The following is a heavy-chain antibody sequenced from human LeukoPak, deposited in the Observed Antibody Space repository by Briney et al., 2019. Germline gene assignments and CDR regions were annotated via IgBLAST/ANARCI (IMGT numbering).Heavy chain of an antibody. D-gene: IGHD6-13*01. J-gene: IGHJ5*02. Sequence: SETLSLTCTVSGGSISSGGYYWSWIRQHPGKGLEWIGYIYYSGSTYYNPSLKSRVTISVDTSKNQFSLKLSSVTAADTAVYYCARGPVAAPHPWGQGTLVTVSS. CDR1: GGSISSGGYY. CDR2: IYYSGST. CDR3: ARGPVAAPHP. V-gene: IGHV4-31*03.